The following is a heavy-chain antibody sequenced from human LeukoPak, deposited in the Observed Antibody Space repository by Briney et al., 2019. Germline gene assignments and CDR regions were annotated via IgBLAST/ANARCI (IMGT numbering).Heavy chain of an antibody. J-gene: IGHJ4*02. Sequence: GSLRLSCAASGFTFSSYAMTWVRQAPGKGLEWVSSIYGSSDTTTYADSVKGRFTISRDNSKNTLYLQMNSLRDEDTAVYYCAKGWQKPWFGGQGTLVTVSS. CDR3: AKGWQKPWF. D-gene: IGHD3-10*01. CDR2: IYGSSDTT. CDR1: GFTFSSYA. V-gene: IGHV3-23*01.